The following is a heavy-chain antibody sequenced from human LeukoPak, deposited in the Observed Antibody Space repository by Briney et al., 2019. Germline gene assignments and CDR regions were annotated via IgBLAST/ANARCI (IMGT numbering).Heavy chain of an antibody. CDR2: NSYSGIT. CDR1: GGSISNYY. J-gene: IGHJ5*02. CDR3: ARQSTNLRRLDP. Sequence: SETLSLTCTVFGGSISNYYRSWIRQLPGKGLEWIGYNSYSGITNHNPSLKSRATISVDTSKNQFSLKVTSVTAADTAIYYCARQSTNLRRLDPWGQGTLVTVSS. V-gene: IGHV4-59*08.